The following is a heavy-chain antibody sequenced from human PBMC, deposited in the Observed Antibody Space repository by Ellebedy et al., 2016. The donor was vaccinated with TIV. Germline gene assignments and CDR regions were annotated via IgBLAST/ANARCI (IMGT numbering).Heavy chain of an antibody. J-gene: IGHJ4*02. CDR1: GFTFSSYW. CDR3: VRYSYDTNFDF. V-gene: IGHV3-74*01. Sequence: GESLKISCAASGFTFSSYWMHWVRQAPGKGLVWVSRINSDGSSPAYADSVRGRFTISRDNAKNTVSLQMNSLRAEDTALYYCVRYSYDTNFDFWGQGTLVTVSS. CDR2: INSDGSSP. D-gene: IGHD5-18*01.